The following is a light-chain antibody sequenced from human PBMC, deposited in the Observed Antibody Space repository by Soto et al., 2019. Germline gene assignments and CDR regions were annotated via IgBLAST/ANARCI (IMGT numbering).Light chain of an antibody. CDR2: DVS. CDR3: SSYAGSNNWV. J-gene: IGLJ2*01. Sequence: QSALTQPPSASGSPGQSVTISCTGTSSDVGGYNYVSWYQQHPGKAPKLMIYDVSKRPSGVPDHFSGSKSGNTASLTVSGLQAEDEADYYCSSYAGSNNWVFGGGTKLTVL. V-gene: IGLV2-8*01. CDR1: SSDVGGYNY.